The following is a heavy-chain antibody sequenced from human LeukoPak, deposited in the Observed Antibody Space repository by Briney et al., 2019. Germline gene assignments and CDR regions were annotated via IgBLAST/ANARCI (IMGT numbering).Heavy chain of an antibody. CDR1: GGSISSSSYY. CDR3: ANQLDTTGYYVCSFDL. V-gene: IGHV4-39*01. J-gene: IGHJ4*02. Sequence: SETLSLTYTVSGGSISSSSYYGGWLRHPPGKGLQWMGNSYYSGSAFYNASLKSRVTLLVDTSRNQFSLEVDSVTAADKAMYYCANQLDTTGYYVCSFDLCGQGALVSVSS. D-gene: IGHD3-9*01. CDR2: SYYSGSA.